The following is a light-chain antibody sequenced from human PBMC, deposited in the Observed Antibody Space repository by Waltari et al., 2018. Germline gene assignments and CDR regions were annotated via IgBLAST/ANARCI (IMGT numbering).Light chain of an antibody. CDR2: RHN. J-gene: IGLJ3*02. V-gene: IGLV1-47*01. Sequence: QSVLTQPPSASGTPGQRVTISCSGSSSNIGSNYVYWYQQLPGTAPKLPIYRHNQRPSGVPARFAASKAGPAASLAISGRRSEAEADDYCGAWDHGVSGLFGGGPKLTVL. CDR1: SSNIGSNY. CDR3: GAWDHGVSGL.